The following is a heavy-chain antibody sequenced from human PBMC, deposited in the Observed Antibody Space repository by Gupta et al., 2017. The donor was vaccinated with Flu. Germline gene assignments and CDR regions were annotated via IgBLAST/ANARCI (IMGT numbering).Heavy chain of an antibody. Sequence: QVQLQQSGPGLVKPSQTLSLTCAISGDSVSSNSAAWNWIRQSPSRGLEWLGRTYYRSKWYNDYAVSVKSRITINPDTSKNQFSLQLNSVTPEDTAVYYCARDWLAAAGTSRGGYFDYWGQGTLVTVSS. J-gene: IGHJ4*02. CDR2: TYYRSKWYN. D-gene: IGHD6-13*01. CDR1: GDSVSSNSAA. V-gene: IGHV6-1*01. CDR3: ARDWLAAAGTSRGGYFDY.